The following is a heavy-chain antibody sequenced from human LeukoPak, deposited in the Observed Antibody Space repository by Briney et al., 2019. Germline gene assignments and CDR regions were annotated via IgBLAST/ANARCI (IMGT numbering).Heavy chain of an antibody. D-gene: IGHD6-13*01. Sequence: EASVKVSCKASGYTFTSYGISWVRQAPGQGLEWMGWISAYNANTNYAQKLQGRVTMTTDTSTSTAYMELRSLRSDDTAVYYCARGRLQIAAAANWFDPWGQGTLVTVSS. CDR1: GYTFTSYG. J-gene: IGHJ5*02. V-gene: IGHV1-18*01. CDR2: ISAYNANT. CDR3: ARGRLQIAAAANWFDP.